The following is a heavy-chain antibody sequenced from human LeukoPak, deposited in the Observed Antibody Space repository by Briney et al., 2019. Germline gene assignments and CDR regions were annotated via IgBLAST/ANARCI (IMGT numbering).Heavy chain of an antibody. CDR3: AKEMATIRAFDF. Sequence: GGSLRLSCAASGFTFSSYEMNWVRQAPGKGLEWVSYISSGGNTIYYADSVKGRFTISRDNAKNSLYLQMNSLRAEDTAVYYCAKEMATIRAFDFWGQGTMVTVSS. V-gene: IGHV3-48*03. D-gene: IGHD5-24*01. CDR1: GFTFSSYE. CDR2: ISSGGNTI. J-gene: IGHJ3*01.